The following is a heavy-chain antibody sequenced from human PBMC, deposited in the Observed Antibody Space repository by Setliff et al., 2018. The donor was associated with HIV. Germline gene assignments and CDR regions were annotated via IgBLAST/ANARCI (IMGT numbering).Heavy chain of an antibody. J-gene: IGHJ4*02. D-gene: IGHD5-18*01. CDR1: GYTFINYY. CDR3: ARDLIQPLSDYYFDV. Sequence: ASVKVSCKTSGYTFINYYVHWMRQAPGQGPEWFGVINPSEGNTNRAPRFQDRVIVTRDTSTSTVYLELRRLTSEDTAIYYCARDLIQPLSDYYFDVWGQGTPVTVSS. V-gene: IGHV1-46*01. CDR2: INPSEGNT.